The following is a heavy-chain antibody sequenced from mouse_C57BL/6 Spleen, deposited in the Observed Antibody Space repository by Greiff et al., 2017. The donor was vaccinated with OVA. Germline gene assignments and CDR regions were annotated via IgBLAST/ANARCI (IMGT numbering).Heavy chain of an antibody. Sequence: VQLQQSGAELVRPGASVKLSCTASGFNIKDYYMHWVKQRPEQGLEWIGWIDPENGDTEYASKFQGQATITADTSSNTAYLQLSSLTSEETAVYYCTTKGNYFDYWGQGTTLTVSS. CDR3: TTKGNYFDY. CDR2: IDPENGDT. CDR1: GFNIKDYY. J-gene: IGHJ2*01. V-gene: IGHV14-4*01.